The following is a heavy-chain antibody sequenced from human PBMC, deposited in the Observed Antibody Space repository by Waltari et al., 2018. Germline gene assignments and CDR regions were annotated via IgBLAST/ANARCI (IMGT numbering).Heavy chain of an antibody. CDR1: GFTFHYYW. CDR3: AREHGAVAGSYFFYGMDV. J-gene: IGHJ6*02. CDR2: GNGVGGSI. Sequence: EVQLVESGGGLVQPGGSLRLSCEASGFTFHYYWMHWVRQAPGKGLVWVARGNGVGGSISYADPVKGRFTGSRDRARNTLLLQMNSLRVEDTAVYFCAREHGAVAGSYFFYGMDVWGQGTTVIVSS. V-gene: IGHV3-74*01. D-gene: IGHD6-19*01.